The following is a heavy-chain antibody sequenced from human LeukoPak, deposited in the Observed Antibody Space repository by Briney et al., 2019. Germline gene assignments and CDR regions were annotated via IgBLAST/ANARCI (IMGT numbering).Heavy chain of an antibody. J-gene: IGHJ4*02. CDR1: GFTFTNAW. CDR3: TTDLGTYYHGSQRLIPIDY. CDR2: IKGKSDGETT. Sequence: PGGSLRLSCVDSGFTFTNAWMSWVRQAPAKGLEWIGRIKGKSDGETTNYAEPVRGRFTISRDDSKSAVYLQMNSLKIEDTAVYYCTTDLGTYYHGSQRLIPIDYWGQGTLVTVSS. V-gene: IGHV3-15*01. D-gene: IGHD3-10*01.